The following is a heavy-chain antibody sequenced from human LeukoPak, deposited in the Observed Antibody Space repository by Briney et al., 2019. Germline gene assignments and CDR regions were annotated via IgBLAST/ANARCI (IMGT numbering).Heavy chain of an antibody. D-gene: IGHD6-19*01. Sequence: GGSLRLSCAASGFTFSSYEMNWVRQAPGKGLEWVSYISSSGSTTYYSDSVKGRFTIPRDNAKNSLYLQMNSMRAEDKAVYYCARGGSGWTWGQGTLVTVSS. CDR3: ARGGSGWT. CDR1: GFTFSSYE. J-gene: IGHJ5*02. V-gene: IGHV3-48*03. CDR2: ISSSGSTT.